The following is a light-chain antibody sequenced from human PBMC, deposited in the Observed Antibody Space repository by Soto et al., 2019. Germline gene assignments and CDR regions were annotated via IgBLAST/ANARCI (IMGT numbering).Light chain of an antibody. CDR3: QQYNSYSPT. CDR1: QSISVW. J-gene: IGKJ1*01. CDR2: KAS. V-gene: IGKV1-5*03. Sequence: DIQMTQSPSTLSASVGDRVTITCRASQSISVWLAWYQQKAGKAPNLLIYKASRLESGVPSRFSGSGSETEFTLTISGLQPGDSAPYYCQQYNSYSPTLGQGTKVDTK.